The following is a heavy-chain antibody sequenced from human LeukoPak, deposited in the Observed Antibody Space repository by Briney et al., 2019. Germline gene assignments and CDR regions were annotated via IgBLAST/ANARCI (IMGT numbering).Heavy chain of an antibody. D-gene: IGHD2-2*01. CDR2: INHSGRT. Sequence: SETLSLTCTVSGGSFSSHYWSWVRQPPGKGLEWIGYINHSGRTNYNTSLKSRVIISVDTSKNQFSLKVNSVTAADTAVYYCARPGDCSSTTCSLYFQLWGQGTLVTVSS. CDR1: GGSFSSHY. V-gene: IGHV4-59*11. J-gene: IGHJ1*01. CDR3: ARPGDCSSTTCSLYFQL.